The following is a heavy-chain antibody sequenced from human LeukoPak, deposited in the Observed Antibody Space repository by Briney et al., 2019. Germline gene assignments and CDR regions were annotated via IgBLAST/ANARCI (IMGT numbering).Heavy chain of an antibody. D-gene: IGHD3-9*01. CDR2: ISAYNSNT. Sequence: VASVTVSCKASGYTFTNYGVSWVRQAPGQGLEWMGWISAYNSNTNYAQKVQGRVTMTTDTSTSTAYMELRSLRSDDTAVYYCARDHYDVLTGYAYNAFDIWGQGTMVAVSS. V-gene: IGHV1-18*01. CDR3: ARDHYDVLTGYAYNAFDI. J-gene: IGHJ3*02. CDR1: GYTFTNYG.